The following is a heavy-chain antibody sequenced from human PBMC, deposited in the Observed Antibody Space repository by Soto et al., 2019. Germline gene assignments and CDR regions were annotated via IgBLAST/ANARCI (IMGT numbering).Heavy chain of an antibody. CDR3: ARDGYNVALFGMDV. CDR2: IWYDGSNQ. J-gene: IGHJ6*02. D-gene: IGHD5-12*01. V-gene: IGHV3-33*01. CDR1: GFTFSSYG. Sequence: PGGSLRLSCAASGFTFSSYGLHWVRQAPGKGLEWVAVIWYDGSNQYYVDSVKGRFTISRDNSKNTVYLQMNSLRAEDTAVYYCARDGYNVALFGMDVWGQGTTVNVSS.